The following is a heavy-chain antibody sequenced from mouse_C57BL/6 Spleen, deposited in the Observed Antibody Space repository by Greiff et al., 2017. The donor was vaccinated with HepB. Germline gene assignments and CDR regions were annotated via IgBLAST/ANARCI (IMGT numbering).Heavy chain of an antibody. CDR2: ISDGGSYT. V-gene: IGHV5-4*01. J-gene: IGHJ3*01. CDR1: GFTFSSYA. CDR3: ARDGLGYGSSYRFAY. Sequence: EVNLVESGGGLVKPGGSLKLSCAASGFTFSSYAMSWVRQTPEKRLEWVATISDGGSYTYYPDNVKGRFTISRDNAKNNLYLQMSHLKSEDTAMYYCARDGLGYGSSYRFAYWGQGTLVTVSA. D-gene: IGHD1-1*01.